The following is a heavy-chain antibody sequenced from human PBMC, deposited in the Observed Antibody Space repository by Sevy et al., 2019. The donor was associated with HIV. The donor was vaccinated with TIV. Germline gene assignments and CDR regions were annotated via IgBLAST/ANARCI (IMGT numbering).Heavy chain of an antibody. V-gene: IGHV6-1*01. J-gene: IGHJ3*01. CDR2: TYYRSNWYN. D-gene: IGHD6-19*01. CDR1: GDSVSSNSAA. Sequence: SQTVSLTCAISGDSVSSNSAAWNWIRQSPSRGLEWLGRTYYRSNWYNDYALSLKSRITINPVTSKNQFSLHLNSVTPEDTAVYYCARGIAVAGMAFDVWGQGTMVTVSS. CDR3: ARGIAVAGMAFDV.